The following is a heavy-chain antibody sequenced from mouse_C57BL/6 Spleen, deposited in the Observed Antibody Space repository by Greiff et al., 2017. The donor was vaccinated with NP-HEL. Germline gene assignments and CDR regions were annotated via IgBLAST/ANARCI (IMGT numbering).Heavy chain of an antibody. CDR3: ARSTGTNYFDY. J-gene: IGHJ2*01. V-gene: IGHV1-82*01. CDR1: GYAFSSSW. Sequence: VQLQQSGPELVKPGASVKISCKASGYAFSSSWMNWVKQRPGKGLEWIGRIYPGDGDTNYNGKFKGKATLTADKSSSTAYMQLSSLTSEDSAVYFCARSTGTNYFDYWGQGTTLTVSS. D-gene: IGHD4-1*01. CDR2: IYPGDGDT.